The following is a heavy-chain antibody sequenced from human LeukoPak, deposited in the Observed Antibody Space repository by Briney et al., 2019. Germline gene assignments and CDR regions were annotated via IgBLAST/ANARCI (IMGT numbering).Heavy chain of an antibody. J-gene: IGHJ5*02. Sequence: SETLSLTCTVSGGSISSHYWSWIRQPPGKGLEWIGYIYASGSTNYNPSLKSRVTISVDTSKSQFSLKLYSVTTADTAVYYCVTQGLGDSSGHNWFDPWGQGTLVTVSS. CDR1: GGSISSHY. CDR3: VTQGLGDSSGHNWFDP. V-gene: IGHV4-4*09. CDR2: IYASGST. D-gene: IGHD3-22*01.